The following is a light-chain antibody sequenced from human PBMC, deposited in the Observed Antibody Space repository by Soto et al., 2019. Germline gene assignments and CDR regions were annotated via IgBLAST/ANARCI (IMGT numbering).Light chain of an antibody. J-gene: IGKJ1*01. CDR2: DAS. Sequence: EIVMTQSPATLSVSPGERVTLSCTASQSVSKNLAWYQQKPGQAPRLLIFDASTRATGIPARFSGSGSGTEFTLTINSLQSEDFAVYYCHQYNDWPTWTFGQGTKVEVK. CDR3: HQYNDWPTWT. V-gene: IGKV3-15*01. CDR1: QSVSKN.